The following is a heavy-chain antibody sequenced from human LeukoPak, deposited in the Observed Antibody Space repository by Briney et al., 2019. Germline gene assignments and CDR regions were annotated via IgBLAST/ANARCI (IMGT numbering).Heavy chain of an antibody. J-gene: IGHJ3*02. Sequence: GGSLRLSCAASGFTFSDYYMSWIRQAPGKGLEWVSYISISGGNIYYADSVKGRFTISKDNARNSLYLQMNSLRADDTAVYYCAVEARGYMAFQIWGQGTMVTVSS. D-gene: IGHD2-2*02. CDR1: GFTFSDYY. V-gene: IGHV3-11*01. CDR3: AVEARGYMAFQI. CDR2: ISISGGNI.